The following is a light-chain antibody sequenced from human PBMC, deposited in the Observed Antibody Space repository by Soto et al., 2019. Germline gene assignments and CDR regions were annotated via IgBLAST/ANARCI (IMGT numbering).Light chain of an antibody. Sequence: QSALTQPASVSGSPGQSITISCTGTSSDVVGYKYVSWYQQYPGKAPKLMIYEVSNRPSGVYNRFSGFKSGNTASLTISGLQAEDEADYYCSSYTSSSTLWVFGGGTKLTVL. CDR3: SSYTSSSTLWV. J-gene: IGLJ3*02. CDR2: EVS. CDR1: SSDVVGYKY. V-gene: IGLV2-14*01.